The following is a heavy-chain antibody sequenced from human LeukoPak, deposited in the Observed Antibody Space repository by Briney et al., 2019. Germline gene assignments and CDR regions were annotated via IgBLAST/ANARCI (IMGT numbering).Heavy chain of an antibody. D-gene: IGHD6-13*01. J-gene: IGHJ4*02. CDR2: ISGGGATR. Sequence: GGSLRLSCAASGFTFSSYAMNWVRQAPGKRLEWVSDISGGGATRFYADSVKGRFTISRDNSKNTLYLQLSSLRAEDTAVYYCAKSTGYSTTGRDFDSWGRGTLVTVSS. CDR3: AKSTGYSTTGRDFDS. CDR1: GFTFSSYA. V-gene: IGHV3-23*01.